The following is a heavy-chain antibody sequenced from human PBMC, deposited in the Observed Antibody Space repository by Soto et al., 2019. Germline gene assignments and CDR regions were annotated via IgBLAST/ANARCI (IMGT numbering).Heavy chain of an antibody. Sequence: QVQLEESGGGVVQPGRSLRLSCAASGITFSSYAMHWVRQTPGKGLEWVAVTSYDGYNKYYADSVKGRFTISRDNSKNTLYLQMNSLRAEDTAVFYCARDSSTGAADYYFDYWGRGTLVTVSS. CDR1: GITFSSYA. CDR3: ARDSSTGAADYYFDY. V-gene: IGHV3-30-3*01. J-gene: IGHJ4*02. D-gene: IGHD6-13*01. CDR2: TSYDGYNK.